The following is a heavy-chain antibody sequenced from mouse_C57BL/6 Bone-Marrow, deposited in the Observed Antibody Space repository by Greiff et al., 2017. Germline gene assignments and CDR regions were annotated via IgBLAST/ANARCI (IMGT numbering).Heavy chain of an antibody. J-gene: IGHJ4*01. D-gene: IGHD2-3*01. V-gene: IGHV5-9-1*02. CDR1: GFTFSSYA. Sequence: EVQRVESGEGLVKPGGSLKLSCAASGFTFSSYAMSWVRQTPEKRLEWVAYISSGGDYIYYADTVKGRFTIARDNARNTLYLQMSSLKSEDTAMYYCTRERGYYVGYYAMDYWGQGTSVTVSS. CDR2: ISSGGDYI. CDR3: TRERGYYVGYYAMDY.